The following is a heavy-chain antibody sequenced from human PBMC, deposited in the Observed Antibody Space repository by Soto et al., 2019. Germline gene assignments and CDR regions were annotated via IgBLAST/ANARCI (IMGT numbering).Heavy chain of an antibody. CDR3: ARGMYRDGYNWAPKFDY. D-gene: IGHD5-12*01. V-gene: IGHV4-31*03. CDR1: GGSISSGGYY. Sequence: SETLSLTCTVSGGSISSGGYYWSWIRQHPGKGLEWIGYIYYSGSTYYNPSLKSRVTISVDTSKNQFSLKLSSVTAADTAVYYCARGMYRDGYNWAPKFDYWGQGTLVTVSS. J-gene: IGHJ4*02. CDR2: IYYSGST.